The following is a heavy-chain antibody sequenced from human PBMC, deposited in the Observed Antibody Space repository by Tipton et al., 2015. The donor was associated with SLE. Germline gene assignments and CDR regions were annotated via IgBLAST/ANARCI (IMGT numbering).Heavy chain of an antibody. Sequence: TLSLTCTVSGGSISSGDYYWSWIRQPPGKGLEWIGYIYYSGSTNYNPSLKSRVTISVDTSKNQFSLKLSSVTAADTAVYYCARLLYGDYDFDYWGQGTLVTVSS. CDR2: IYYSGST. D-gene: IGHD4-17*01. CDR1: GGSISSGDYY. CDR3: ARLLYGDYDFDY. J-gene: IGHJ4*02. V-gene: IGHV4-61*08.